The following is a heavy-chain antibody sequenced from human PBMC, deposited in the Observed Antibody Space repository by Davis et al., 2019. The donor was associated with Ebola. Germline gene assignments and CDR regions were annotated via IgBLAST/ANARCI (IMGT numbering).Heavy chain of an antibody. Sequence: GESLKISCAASGFTFSSYEMSWVRQAPGKGLEWVGFIRSKRYDGTTQYAASMKGRFTISRDDSKSIAYLQINSLKTEDTAVYYCTLGSYYDYWGQGTLVTVSS. J-gene: IGHJ4*02. CDR2: IRSKRYDGTT. D-gene: IGHD3-10*01. V-gene: IGHV3-49*04. CDR3: TLGSYYDY. CDR1: GFTFSSYE.